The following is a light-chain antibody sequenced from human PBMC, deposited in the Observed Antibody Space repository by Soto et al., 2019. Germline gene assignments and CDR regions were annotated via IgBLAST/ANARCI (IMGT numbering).Light chain of an antibody. V-gene: IGLV2-14*03. CDR3: SSYTSSTTYV. CDR1: SSDVGVYNY. Sequence: QSALTQPASVSGSPGQSITFSCAGTSSDVGVYNYVSWYQQHPGKAPKLIIYDVSHRPSGVSDRFSGSKSGNTASLTISGLQAEDEADYYCSSYTSSTTYVFGTGTKVTVL. J-gene: IGLJ1*01. CDR2: DVS.